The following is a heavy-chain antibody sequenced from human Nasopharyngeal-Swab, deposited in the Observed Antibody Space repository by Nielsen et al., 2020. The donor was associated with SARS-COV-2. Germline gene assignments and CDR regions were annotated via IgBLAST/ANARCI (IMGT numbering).Heavy chain of an antibody. CDR3: ARSGLWFREFHYYFDY. Sequence: GGSLRLSCVGSGFTLRNYDMGWVRQTPGKGLEWVSHISGSGGGTFYTDSVKGRFTISRDNSKNTLYLQMNSLRAEDTAVYYCARSGLWFREFHYYFDYWGQGTLVTVSS. CDR1: GFTLRNYD. V-gene: IGHV3-23*01. J-gene: IGHJ4*02. CDR2: ISGSGGGT. D-gene: IGHD3-10*01.